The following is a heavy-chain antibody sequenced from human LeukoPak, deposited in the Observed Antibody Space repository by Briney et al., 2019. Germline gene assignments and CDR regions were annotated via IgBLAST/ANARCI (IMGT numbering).Heavy chain of an antibody. CDR1: GFTFSSYG. D-gene: IGHD3-3*01. V-gene: IGHV3-33*01. CDR3: ARDSKIFGVALGAFDI. CDR2: IWYDGSNK. J-gene: IGHJ3*02. Sequence: GGSLRLSCAASGFTFSSYGMHWVRQAPGKGLEWVAVIWYDGSNKYYADSVKGRFTISRDNSKNTLYLQMNSLRAEDTAVYYCARDSKIFGVALGAFDIWGQGTMVTVSS.